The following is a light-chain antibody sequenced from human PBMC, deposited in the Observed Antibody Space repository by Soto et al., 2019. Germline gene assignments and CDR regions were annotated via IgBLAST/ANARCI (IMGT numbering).Light chain of an antibody. CDR1: QTVANNY. V-gene: IGKV3-20*01. CDR2: DAS. Sequence: EIVLTQSPGPLSLSPGERATLSCRASQTVANNYLAWYQQQPGQAPRLLIYDASTRATGIPDRFTGSGSATDFPLTINRLETEHFAVYYCQQYASAPLTFGGGTKVEIK. J-gene: IGKJ4*01. CDR3: QQYASAPLT.